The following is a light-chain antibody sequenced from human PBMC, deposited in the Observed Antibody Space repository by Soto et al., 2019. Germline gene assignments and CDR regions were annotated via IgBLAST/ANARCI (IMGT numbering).Light chain of an antibody. V-gene: IGKV3-20*01. Sequence: ELVLTQSPGTLSLSPGERATLSCRASQSVNSNYVDWYQQKPGQAPRLLLYGTTKRATGIPDRFSGSGSGTDFTLTISRLEAEDVEVYYCQQYFSSAYTFGHGTKLEIK. CDR1: QSVNSNY. J-gene: IGKJ2*01. CDR3: QQYFSSAYT. CDR2: GTT.